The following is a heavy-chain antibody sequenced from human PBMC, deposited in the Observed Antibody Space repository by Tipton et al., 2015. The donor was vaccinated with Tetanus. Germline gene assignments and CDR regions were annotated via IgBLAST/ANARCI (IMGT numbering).Heavy chain of an antibody. D-gene: IGHD3-10*01. CDR3: ARVVRDYYYGMDV. CDR2: IQNDGGET. J-gene: IGHJ6*02. V-gene: IGHV3-7*04. Sequence: SLRLSCAASGSTFREYWMSWVRQAPGKGLEWVANIQNDGGETYHLESVRGRFTISRDNGKNSVYLQMSRLRAEDTAVYYCARVVRDYYYGMDVWGQGTTVTVSS. CDR1: GSTFREYW.